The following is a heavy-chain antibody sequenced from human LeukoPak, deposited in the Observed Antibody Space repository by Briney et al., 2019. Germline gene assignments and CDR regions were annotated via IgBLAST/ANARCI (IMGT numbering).Heavy chain of an antibody. CDR3: ARVYSSSWYFYYYYMGV. J-gene: IGHJ6*03. Sequence: SETLSLTCTVSGGSISSSSYYWGWIRQPPGKGLEWIGSIYYSGSTYYNPSLKSRVTISVDTSKNQFSLKLSSVTAADTAVYYCARVYSSSWYFYYYYMGVWGKGTTVTISS. CDR1: GGSISSSSYY. V-gene: IGHV4-39*01. D-gene: IGHD6-13*01. CDR2: IYYSGST.